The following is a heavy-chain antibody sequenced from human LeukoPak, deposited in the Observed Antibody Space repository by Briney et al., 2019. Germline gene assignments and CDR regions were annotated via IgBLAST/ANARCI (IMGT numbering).Heavy chain of an antibody. D-gene: IGHD3-22*01. V-gene: IGHV1-2*02. J-gene: IGHJ5*02. Sequence: ASVKVSCKASGYTFTGDYMHWVRQAPGQGLEWMGWINPNSGDTNYAQKFQGRVTMTRDTSISTAYMELSRLRSDDTAIYYCARGAYYDSSGYSTPAYNWSDPWGQGTLVTVSS. CDR2: INPNSGDT. CDR1: GYTFTGDY. CDR3: ARGAYYDSSGYSTPAYNWSDP.